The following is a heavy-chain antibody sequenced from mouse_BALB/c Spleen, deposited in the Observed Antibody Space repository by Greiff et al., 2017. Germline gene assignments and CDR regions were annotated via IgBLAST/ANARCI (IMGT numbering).Heavy chain of an antibody. V-gene: IGHV5-17*02. CDR3: ATGGYGAMDY. CDR1: GFTFSSFG. D-gene: IGHD3-1*01. Sequence: EVQLVESGGGLVQPGGSRKLSCAASGFTFSSFGMHWVRQAPEKGLEWVAYISSGSSTIYYADTVKGRFTISRDNPKNTLFLQMTSLRSEDTAMYYCATGGYGAMDYWGQGTSVTVSS. J-gene: IGHJ4*01. CDR2: ISSGSSTI.